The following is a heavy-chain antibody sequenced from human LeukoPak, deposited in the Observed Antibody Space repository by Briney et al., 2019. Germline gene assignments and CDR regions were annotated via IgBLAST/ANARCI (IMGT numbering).Heavy chain of an antibody. V-gene: IGHV4-4*07. Sequence: SETLSLTCTVSGGSISSYYWRWIRQPAGKGLEWIGRIYTSGSTNYNPSLKSRVTMSVDTSKNQFSLKLSSVTAADTAVYYCARGEYYGSGNYYYYYMDVWGKGTTVTVSS. J-gene: IGHJ6*03. CDR1: GGSISSYY. D-gene: IGHD3-10*01. CDR3: ARGEYYGSGNYYYYYMDV. CDR2: IYTSGST.